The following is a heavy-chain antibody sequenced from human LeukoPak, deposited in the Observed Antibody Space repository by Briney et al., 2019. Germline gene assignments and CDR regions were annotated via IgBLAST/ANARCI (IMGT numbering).Heavy chain of an antibody. CDR2: IKQDGSEK. D-gene: IGHD2-2*01. CDR1: GFTFSNSW. J-gene: IGHJ1*01. V-gene: IGHV3-7*04. Sequence: GGSLRLSCAASGFTFSNSWMSWVRQAPGKGLEWVANIKQDGSEKHYVDSVKGRFTISRDNTKNSLYLQMSSLRAEDTAVYCCARDLGQLPHEYFQHWGQGTLVTVSS. CDR3: ARDLGQLPHEYFQH.